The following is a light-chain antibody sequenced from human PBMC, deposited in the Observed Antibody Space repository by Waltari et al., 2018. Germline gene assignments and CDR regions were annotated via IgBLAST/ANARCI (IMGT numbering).Light chain of an antibody. CDR2: SNN. J-gene: IGLJ3*02. CDR1: SSNIGSNA. Sequence: QSVLTQPPSASGTPGQRVTISCSGSSSNIGSNAVNWYQQLPGTAPKLLIYSNNKRPSGVPDGFSGSKSGTAASLAISGLLSQDEADYYCAAWEDSLDGSWVFGGGTKLTVL. CDR3: AAWEDSLDGSWV. V-gene: IGLV1-44*01.